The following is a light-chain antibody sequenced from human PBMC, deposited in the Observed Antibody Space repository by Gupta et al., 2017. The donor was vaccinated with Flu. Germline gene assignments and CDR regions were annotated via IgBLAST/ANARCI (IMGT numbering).Light chain of an antibody. CDR2: KNN. V-gene: IGLV3-9*01. J-gene: IGLJ2*01. CDR3: QVWVSSNAF. Sequence: SYALTQPLSLSVALGQTARITCGGDNIGANSVHWYQQRPGQAPQLIIYKNNKRPSGLPDRFSGSNSGSTATLTIDGAQAGDEADYYCQVWVSSNAFFGGGTNLTVL. CDR1: NIGANS.